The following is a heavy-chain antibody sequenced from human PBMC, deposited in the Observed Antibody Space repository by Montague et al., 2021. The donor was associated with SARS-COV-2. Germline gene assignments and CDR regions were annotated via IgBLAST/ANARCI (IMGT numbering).Heavy chain of an antibody. CDR3: ARFFGPYYYGLDF. CDR2: IYYTGNT. Sequence: SETLSLTCTDSGGSLSTYYWSWIRQPPGKGLECIGYIYYTGNTNYNPSLKSRVTISVDTSKNQFSLKLGSVTAADTAVSYCARFFGPYYYGLDFWGQGTTGTVSS. V-gene: IGHV4-59*13. D-gene: IGHD3-10*01. CDR1: GGSLSTYY. J-gene: IGHJ6*02.